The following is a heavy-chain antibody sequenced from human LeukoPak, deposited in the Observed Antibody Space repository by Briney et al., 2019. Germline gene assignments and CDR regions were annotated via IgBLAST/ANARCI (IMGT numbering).Heavy chain of an antibody. CDR2: ISWNSDNI. Sequence: GGSLRLSCAASGFTFNEYAMHWVRQVPGKGLEWVASISWNSDNIAYADSVMGRFTISRDNAKSSLYLQMNSLRAEDTAVYYCARLMVRGGWFDPWGQGTLVTVSS. CDR3: ARLMVRGGWFDP. J-gene: IGHJ5*02. CDR1: GFTFNEYA. D-gene: IGHD3-10*01. V-gene: IGHV3-9*01.